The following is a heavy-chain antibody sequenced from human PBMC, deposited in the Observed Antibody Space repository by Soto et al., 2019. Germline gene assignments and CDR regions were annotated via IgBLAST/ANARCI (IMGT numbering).Heavy chain of an antibody. D-gene: IGHD3-9*01. V-gene: IGHV1-3*01. J-gene: IGHJ4*02. CDR2: INAGNGNT. Sequence: QVQLVQSGAEVKKPGASVKLSCKASGNTFTTYSIHWVRQAPGQRVEWMGWINAGNGNTRYSQKFQGRATIIRDTSASTVYMELSSLRSEDTAVFYCANLYYDILTGYSAVACWGQGTLVTVSS. CDR3: ANLYYDILTGYSAVAC. CDR1: GNTFTTYS.